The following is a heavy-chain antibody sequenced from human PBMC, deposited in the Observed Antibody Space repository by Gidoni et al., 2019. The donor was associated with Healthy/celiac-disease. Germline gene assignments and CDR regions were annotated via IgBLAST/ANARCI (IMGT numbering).Heavy chain of an antibody. CDR1: GFTFSRYA. V-gene: IGHV3-23*01. CDR2: ISGSGGST. Sequence: EVQLLESGGGFVQPGGSLRLSCAASGFTFSRYAMSWVRQAPGQVLEWVSAISGSGGSTYYADSVKGRFTISRDNSRNTLYLQMNRLRAEDTAVYYCAKDGLRPCIAAAGTRGFYGYWGQGTLVTVSS. D-gene: IGHD6-13*01. J-gene: IGHJ4*02. CDR3: AKDGLRPCIAAAGTRGFYGY.